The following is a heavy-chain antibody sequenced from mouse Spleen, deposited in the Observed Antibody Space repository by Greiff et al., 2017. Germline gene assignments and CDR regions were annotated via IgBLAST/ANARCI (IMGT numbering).Heavy chain of an antibody. V-gene: IGHV1S81*02. J-gene: IGHJ3*01. D-gene: IGHD3-2*01. CDR1: GYTFTSYY. CDR3: AREDSSGYVAWFAY. CDR2: INPSNGGT. Sequence: QVQLQQPGAELVKPGASVKLSCKASGYTFTSYYMYWVKQRPGQGLEWIGGINPSNGGTNFNEKFKSKATLTVDKSSSTAYMQLSSLTSEDSAVYYCAREDSSGYVAWFAYWGQGTLVTVSA.